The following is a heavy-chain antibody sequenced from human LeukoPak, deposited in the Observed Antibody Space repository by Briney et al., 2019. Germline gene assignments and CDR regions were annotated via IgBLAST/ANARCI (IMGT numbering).Heavy chain of an antibody. V-gene: IGHV1-69*13. CDR1: GGTFSSYA. Sequence: ASVKVSCKASGGTFSSYAISWVRQAPGQGLEWMGGIIPIFGTANYAQKFQGRVTITADESTSTAYMELSSLRSEDTAVYYCARGWPYYYDSSGSRMGYFDYWGQGTLVTVSS. D-gene: IGHD3-22*01. J-gene: IGHJ4*02. CDR2: IIPIFGTA. CDR3: ARGWPYYYDSSGSRMGYFDY.